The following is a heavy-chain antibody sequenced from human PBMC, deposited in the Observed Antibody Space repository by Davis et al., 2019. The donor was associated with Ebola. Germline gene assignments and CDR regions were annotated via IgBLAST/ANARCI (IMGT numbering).Heavy chain of an antibody. CDR1: GASISSYY. CDR2: IYYSGST. V-gene: IGHV4-59*01. D-gene: IGHD6-13*01. CDR3: ARADIYSSSWYGTYYFDY. Sequence: SETLSLTCTVSGASISSYYWSWIRQPPGKGLEWIGYIYYSGSTNYNPPLKSRVTISVDTSKNQFSLKLSSVTAADTAVYYCARADIYSSSWYGTYYFDYWGQGTLVTVSS. J-gene: IGHJ4*02.